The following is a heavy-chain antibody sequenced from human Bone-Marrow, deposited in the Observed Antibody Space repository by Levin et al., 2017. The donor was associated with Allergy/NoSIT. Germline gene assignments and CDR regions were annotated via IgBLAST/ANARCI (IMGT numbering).Heavy chain of an antibody. CDR3: ARDKTYGDYAFDN. V-gene: IGHV4-61*01. Sequence: SETLSLTCTVSGGSVSSGSYYWSWIRQPPGKGLEWIGYIYYSGSTNYNPSLKSRVTISVDTSKNQFSLKLSSVTAADTAVYYCARDKTYGDYAFDNWGQGTLVTVSS. D-gene: IGHD4-17*01. J-gene: IGHJ4*02. CDR1: GGSVSSGSYY. CDR2: IYYSGST.